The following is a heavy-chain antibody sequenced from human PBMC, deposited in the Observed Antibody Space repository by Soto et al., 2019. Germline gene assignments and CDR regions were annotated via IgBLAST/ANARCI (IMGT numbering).Heavy chain of an antibody. J-gene: IGHJ5*02. D-gene: IGHD2-2*01. V-gene: IGHV4-4*07. CDR2: IYPTGRT. Sequence: QVQLQESGPGLVKPSETLSLSCTVSGGSFSRSYCNWVRKSDGKVLEWIGRIYPTGRTTYNPALKSRLTMSVDTSKTQFSLRLTSMTAADTAVYYCATGRSEIVPGAMDTWGQGTLVTVSS. CDR3: ATGRSEIVPGAMDT. CDR1: GGSFSRSY.